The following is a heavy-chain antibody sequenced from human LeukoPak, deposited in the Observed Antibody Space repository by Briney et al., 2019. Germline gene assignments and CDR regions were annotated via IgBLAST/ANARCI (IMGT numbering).Heavy chain of an antibody. CDR1: GFTFDDYA. Sequence: GGSLRLSCAASGFTFDDYAMHWVRQAPGKGLEWVSLISWDGGSTYYADSVKGRFTISRDNSKNSLYLQMNSLRAEDTALYYCAKDAAAAGYYMDVWGKGTTVTVSS. D-gene: IGHD6-13*01. CDR2: ISWDGGST. CDR3: AKDAAAAGYYMDV. V-gene: IGHV3-43D*03. J-gene: IGHJ6*03.